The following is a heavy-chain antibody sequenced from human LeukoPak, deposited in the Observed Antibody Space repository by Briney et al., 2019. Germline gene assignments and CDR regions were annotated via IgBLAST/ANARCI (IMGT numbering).Heavy chain of an antibody. V-gene: IGHV3-49*03. D-gene: IGHD3-3*01. CDR1: GFTFGDYA. Sequence: GGSLRLSCTASGFTFGDYAMSWFRQAPGKGLEWVGFIRSKAYSGTTEYAVSVKGRFTISRDDSKSIAYLQMNSLKTEDTAVYYCTRDQSPFGVVIYYYYYGMDVWGQGTTVTVSS. CDR3: TRDQSPFGVVIYYYYYGMDV. CDR2: IRSKAYSGTT. J-gene: IGHJ6*02.